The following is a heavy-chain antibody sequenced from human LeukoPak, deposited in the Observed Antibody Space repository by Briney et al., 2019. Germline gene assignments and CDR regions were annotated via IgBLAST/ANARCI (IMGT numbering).Heavy chain of an antibody. CDR1: GYTFTSYD. CDR3: ARVPSGGYFDRLLYIRHHDAFDI. CDR2: MNPNSGNT. J-gene: IGHJ3*02. D-gene: IGHD3-9*01. V-gene: IGHV1-8*01. Sequence: ASVRVSCKASGYTFTSYDINWVRQATGQGLEWMGWMNPNSGNTGYAQKFQGRVTMTRNTSISTAYMELSSLRSEDTAVYYCARVPSGGYFDRLLYIRHHDAFDIWGQGTMVTVSS.